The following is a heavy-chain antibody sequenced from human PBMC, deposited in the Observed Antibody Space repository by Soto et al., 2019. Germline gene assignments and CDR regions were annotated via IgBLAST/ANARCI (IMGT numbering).Heavy chain of an antibody. J-gene: IGHJ5*02. D-gene: IGHD2-2*01. V-gene: IGHV1-18*04. CDR2: ISAYNGNT. CDR1: GYTFTSYG. Sequence: QVQLVQSGAEVKKPGASVKVSCKASGYTFTSYGISWVRQAPGQGLEWMGWISAYNGNTNYAQKLQGRVTMTTDTTTSTAYMELRSLRSDDTAVYYCARDSYCSSTSCYHWFDPWGQGTLVTVSS. CDR3: ARDSYCSSTSCYHWFDP.